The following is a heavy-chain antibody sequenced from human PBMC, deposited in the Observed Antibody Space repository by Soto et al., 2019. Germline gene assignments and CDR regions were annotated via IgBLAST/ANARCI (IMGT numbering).Heavy chain of an antibody. D-gene: IGHD6-6*01. CDR3: ARNGGQLVRDYYYGMDV. J-gene: IGHJ6*02. Sequence: SVKVSCKASGGTFSSYAISWVRQAPGQGLEWMGGIIPIFGTANYAQKFQGRVTITADKSTSTAYMELSSLRSEDTAVYYCARNGGQLVRDYYYGMDVWGQGTTVTVSS. CDR2: IIPIFGTA. CDR1: GGTFSSYA. V-gene: IGHV1-69*06.